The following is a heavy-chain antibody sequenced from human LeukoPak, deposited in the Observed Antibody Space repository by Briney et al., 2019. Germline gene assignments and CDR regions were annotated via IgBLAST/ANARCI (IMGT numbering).Heavy chain of an antibody. Sequence: SETLSLTCAVYGESFSGYFCSWIRQSPGKDLESIGEVSQSGDTYYNPSLTSRVTMSVDTSKNQFSLKVNSVTAADTAVYYCARGLGGPRLGYWGQGTLVTVSS. CDR1: GESFSGYF. CDR3: ARGLGGPRLGY. V-gene: IGHV4-34*01. D-gene: IGHD3-16*01. CDR2: VSQSGDT. J-gene: IGHJ4*02.